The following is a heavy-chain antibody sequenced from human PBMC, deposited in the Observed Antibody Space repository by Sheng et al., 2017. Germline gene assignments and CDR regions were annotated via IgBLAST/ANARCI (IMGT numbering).Heavy chain of an antibody. V-gene: IGHV4-61*02. CDR3: ARDGGWGVAYNYD. CDR1: GGSISSGNYY. J-gene: IGHJ4*02. CDR2: IRSSGST. D-gene: IGHD3-16*01. Sequence: QVQLQESGPGLVKPSQTLSLTCTVSGGSISSGNYYWSWIRQPAGKGLEWIGRIRSSGSTNYNPSLESRVTLSVDTSKNQFSLKLTSVTAADTAVYYCARDGGWGVAYNYDWGQGTLVTVSS.